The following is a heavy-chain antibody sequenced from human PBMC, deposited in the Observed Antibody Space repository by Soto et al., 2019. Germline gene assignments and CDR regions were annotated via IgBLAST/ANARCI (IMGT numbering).Heavy chain of an antibody. J-gene: IGHJ2*01. Sequence: QVQLQESGPRLVTPSETLTLTCSLSGGSITNHYWGWIRQPPGKGLESIGRIFPGGRAHYNPSLQSRVTMSVDTSKNQFSLKVNSVTAADTAIYYCARDYDVNTAVDYWYFDLWGRGTLVTVSS. V-gene: IGHV4-4*07. CDR1: GGSITNHY. CDR2: IFPGGRA. D-gene: IGHD5-18*01. CDR3: ARDYDVNTAVDYWYFDL.